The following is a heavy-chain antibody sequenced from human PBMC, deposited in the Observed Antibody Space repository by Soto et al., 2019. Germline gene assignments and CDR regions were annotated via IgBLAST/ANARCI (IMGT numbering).Heavy chain of an antibody. CDR1: GYTFTSYY. D-gene: IGHD2-2*01. CDR2: INPSGGST. J-gene: IGHJ3*02. Sequence: ASVKVSCKASGYTFTSYYMHWVRQALGQGLEWMGIINPSGGSTSYAQKFQGRVTMTRDASTSTVYMELSSLRSEDTAVYYCARNIVVVPAAYDAFDIWGQGTMVTVSS. V-gene: IGHV1-46*03. CDR3: ARNIVVVPAAYDAFDI.